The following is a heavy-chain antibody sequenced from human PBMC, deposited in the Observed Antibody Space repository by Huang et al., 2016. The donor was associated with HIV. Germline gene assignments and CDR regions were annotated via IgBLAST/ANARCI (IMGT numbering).Heavy chain of an antibody. CDR2: VSGSSGTI. CDR1: GFTFSNYA. D-gene: IGHD5-12*01. CDR3: AKDRGDGYSGYDYDY. Sequence: EVKLWESGGTLVQPGGSLRLSCGASGFTFSNYAMSWVREDPGKVLELGSFVSGSSGTIYYADSVNGRFTISRDNVKKTVYLQMNSLRVEDAAVYYCAKDRGDGYSGYDYDYWGQGTLVTVSS. J-gene: IGHJ4*02. V-gene: IGHV3-23*01.